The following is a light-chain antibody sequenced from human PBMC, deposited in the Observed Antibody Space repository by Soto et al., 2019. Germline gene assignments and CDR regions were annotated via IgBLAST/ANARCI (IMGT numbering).Light chain of an antibody. V-gene: IGKV1-39*01. Sequence: DMEMTQSPSSLSASVGARVTITCRASQSISNYLNWYQHKPGKVPKLLIYAASSLQSGVPTRFSGSGSGTHFALTINSLQPEDFATYYCQQSYGTPLTFGGGTKIEIK. J-gene: IGKJ4*02. CDR3: QQSYGTPLT. CDR2: AAS. CDR1: QSISNY.